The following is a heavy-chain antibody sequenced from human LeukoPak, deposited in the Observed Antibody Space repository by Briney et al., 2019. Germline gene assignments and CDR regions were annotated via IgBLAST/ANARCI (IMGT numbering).Heavy chain of an antibody. CDR1: GFTFSSFW. D-gene: IGHD3-10*02. V-gene: IGHV3-74*01. CDR2: VNGDGNIT. Sequence: PGGSLRLSCAASGFTFSSFWMHWVRQAPGKGLVWLSRVNGDGNITTYADSVRGRFTISRDNAKNTLYLQMNSLRAEDMAVYYCARRGLVPAFDIWGQGTMVSVTS. J-gene: IGHJ3*02. CDR3: ARRGLVPAFDI.